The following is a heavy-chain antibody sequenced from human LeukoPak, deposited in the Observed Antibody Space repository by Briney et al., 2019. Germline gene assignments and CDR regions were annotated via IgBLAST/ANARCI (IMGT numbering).Heavy chain of an antibody. CDR3: AREGYYGSGSYSYYYYYMDV. J-gene: IGHJ6*03. CDR1: GFTFDDYA. D-gene: IGHD3-10*01. Sequence: GGSLRLSCAASGFTFDDYAMHWVRQAPGKGLEWVSGISWNSGSIGYADSVKGRFTISRDNAKNSLYLQMNSLRAEDTAVYYCAREGYYGSGSYSYYYYYMDVWGKGTTVTVSS. V-gene: IGHV3-9*01. CDR2: ISWNSGSI.